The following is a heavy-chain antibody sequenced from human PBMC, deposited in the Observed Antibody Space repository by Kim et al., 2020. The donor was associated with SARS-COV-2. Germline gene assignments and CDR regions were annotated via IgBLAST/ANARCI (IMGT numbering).Heavy chain of an antibody. Sequence: ASVKVSCKASGYTFTSYDINWVRQATGQGLEWMGWMNPNSGNTGYAQKFQGRVTMTRNTSISTAYMELSSLRSEDTAVYYCARGRIKQWLLTLYYFDYWGQGTWSPSPQ. CDR1: GYTFTSYD. CDR2: MNPNSGNT. CDR3: ARGRIKQWLLTLYYFDY. V-gene: IGHV1-8*01. D-gene: IGHD6-19*01. J-gene: IGHJ4*02.